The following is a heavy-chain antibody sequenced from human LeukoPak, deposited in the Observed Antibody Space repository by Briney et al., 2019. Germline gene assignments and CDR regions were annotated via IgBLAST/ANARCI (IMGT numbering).Heavy chain of an antibody. CDR1: GFTFSSYG. CDR2: IRYDGSNK. V-gene: IGHV3-30*02. J-gene: IGHJ4*02. CDR3: ARDLAPKLYSSGWYGGYFDY. Sequence: PGGSLRLSCAASGFTFSSYGMHWVRQAPGKGLEWVAFIRYDGSNKYYADSVKGRFTISRDNSKNTLYLQMNSLRAEDTAVYYCARDLAPKLYSSGWYGGYFDYWGQGTLVTVSS. D-gene: IGHD6-19*01.